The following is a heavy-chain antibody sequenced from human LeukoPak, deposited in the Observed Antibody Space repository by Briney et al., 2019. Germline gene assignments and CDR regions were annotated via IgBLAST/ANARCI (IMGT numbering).Heavy chain of an antibody. D-gene: IGHD4-17*01. CDR1: GYTFTSYD. V-gene: IGHV1-8*01. CDR3: ARGKWINGDYSGIDY. CDR2: MNPNSSNT. J-gene: IGHJ4*02. Sequence: ASVKVSCKASGYTFTSYDINWVRQATGQGLEWMGWMNPNSSNTGYAQKFQGRVTMTRNTSISTAYMELSSLRSEDTAVYYCARGKWINGDYSGIDYWGQGTLVTVSS.